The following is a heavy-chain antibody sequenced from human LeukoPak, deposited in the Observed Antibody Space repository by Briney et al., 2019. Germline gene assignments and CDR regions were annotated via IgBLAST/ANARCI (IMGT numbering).Heavy chain of an antibody. CDR1: GGSFSGYY. Sequence: PSETLSLTCAVYGGSFSGYYWSWIRQPPRKGLEWIGEINHSGSTNYNPSLKIRVTISVDKAKNQFSLKLSSVTAADTAVYYCARARPLEWLSYYYYYYMDVWGKGTTVTVSS. D-gene: IGHD3-3*01. CDR2: INHSGST. J-gene: IGHJ6*03. CDR3: ARARPLEWLSYYYYYYMDV. V-gene: IGHV4-34*01.